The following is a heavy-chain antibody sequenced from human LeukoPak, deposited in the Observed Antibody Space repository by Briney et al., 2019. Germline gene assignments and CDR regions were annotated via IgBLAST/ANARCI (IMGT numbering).Heavy chain of an antibody. CDR1: GGSISSYY. CDR3: ASRMAYSSSSAFDI. D-gene: IGHD6-6*01. Sequence: SETLSLTCTVSGGSISSYYWSWIRQPPGKGLEWIGYIYYSGSTNYTPSLKSRVTISVDTSKNQFSLKLSSVTAADTAVYYCASRMAYSSSSAFDIWGQGTMVTVSS. J-gene: IGHJ3*02. CDR2: IYYSGST. V-gene: IGHV4-59*01.